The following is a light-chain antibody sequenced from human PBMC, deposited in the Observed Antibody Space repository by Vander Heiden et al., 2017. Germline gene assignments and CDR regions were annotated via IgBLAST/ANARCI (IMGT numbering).Light chain of an antibody. Sequence: DIQMTQSPSSLSTSIGHRVTVTCQASQDITHSLNWYQQKPGEAPKLLIYDASHLETGVPSRFSGSGSGTDFTFTISSLQPEDMATYYCQQYAHLPLTFGGGTKVEIK. CDR1: QDITHS. CDR3: QQYAHLPLT. J-gene: IGKJ4*01. V-gene: IGKV1-33*01. CDR2: DAS.